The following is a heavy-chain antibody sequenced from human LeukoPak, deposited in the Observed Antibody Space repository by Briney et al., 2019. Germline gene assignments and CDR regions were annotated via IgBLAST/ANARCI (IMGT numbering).Heavy chain of an antibody. J-gene: IGHJ6*02. V-gene: IGHV3-21*01. CDR1: GFTFSSYS. CDR2: ISSSSSYI. D-gene: IGHD1-14*01. CDR3: ARDRNSNHRDYYYYYGMDV. Sequence: GGSLRLSCAASGFTFSSYSMNWVRQAPGKGLEWVSSISSSSSYIYYADPVKGRFTISRDNAKNSLYLQMNSLRAEDTAVYYCARDRNSNHRDYYYYYGMDVWGQGTTVTVSS.